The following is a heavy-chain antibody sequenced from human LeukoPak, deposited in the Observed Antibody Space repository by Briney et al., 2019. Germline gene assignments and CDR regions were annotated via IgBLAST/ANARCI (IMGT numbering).Heavy chain of an antibody. J-gene: IGHJ5*02. D-gene: IGHD2-2*01. V-gene: IGHV4-31*03. CDR1: GGSISSGGYY. Sequence: SQTLSLTCTVSGGSISSGGYYWSWIRQHPGKGLEWIGYLYYSGSTYYNPSLKSRVTISVDTSKNQFSLKLSSVTAADTAVYYCARGSSTSGNWFDPWGQGTLVTVSS. CDR2: LYYSGST. CDR3: ARGSSTSGNWFDP.